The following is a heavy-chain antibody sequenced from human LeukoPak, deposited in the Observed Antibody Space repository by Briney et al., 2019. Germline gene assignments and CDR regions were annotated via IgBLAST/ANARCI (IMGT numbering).Heavy chain of an antibody. V-gene: IGHV1-69*04. Sequence: SVKVSCKASGGTFSSYATSWVRQAPGQGLEWMGRIIPILGIANYAQKFQGRVTITADKSTSTAYMELSSLRSEDTAVYYCARGTGSEAFDIWGPGTMVTVSS. D-gene: IGHD2-15*01. CDR1: GGTFSSYA. CDR2: IIPILGIA. J-gene: IGHJ3*02. CDR3: ARGTGSEAFDI.